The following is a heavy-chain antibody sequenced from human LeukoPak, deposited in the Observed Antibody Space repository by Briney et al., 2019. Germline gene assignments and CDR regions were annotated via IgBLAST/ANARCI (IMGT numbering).Heavy chain of an antibody. CDR3: GRLGYPSAMDV. Sequence: PGGSLRLSCAASGFTFNNYYMRWVRQAPGKGLEWVATIKQDGSEKTYVDSVKGRFTISRDNTKNSLSLQMNSLRAEDTAVYYCGRLGYPSAMDVWGQGTTVTVSS. J-gene: IGHJ6*02. CDR1: GFTFNNYY. D-gene: IGHD5-18*01. CDR2: IKQDGSEK. V-gene: IGHV3-7*01.